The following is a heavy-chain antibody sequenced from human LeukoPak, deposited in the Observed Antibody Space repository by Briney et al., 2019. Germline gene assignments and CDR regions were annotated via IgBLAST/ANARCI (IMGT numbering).Heavy chain of an antibody. Sequence: PGGSLRLSCAASGFTSSSYSMNWVRQAPGKGLEWVSSISSSSSYIYYADSVKGRFTISRDNAKNSLYLQMNSLRAEDTAVYYCARDEPEAFDYWGQGTLVTVSS. CDR2: ISSSSSYI. V-gene: IGHV3-21*01. J-gene: IGHJ4*02. CDR3: ARDEPEAFDY. CDR1: GFTSSSYS. D-gene: IGHD1-14*01.